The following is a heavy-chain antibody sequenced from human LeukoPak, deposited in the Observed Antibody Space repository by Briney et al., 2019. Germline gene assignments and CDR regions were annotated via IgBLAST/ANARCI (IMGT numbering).Heavy chain of an antibody. D-gene: IGHD2-15*01. CDR2: LNSDGTST. CDR1: GFTFSSYW. CDR3: ARATRIHGMDV. Sequence: GGSLRLSCAASGFTFSSYWMHWVRQAPGKGLVWVSLLNSDGTSTFYADSVRGRFTISRDNAKNTLYLQMNSLRAEDTAVYYCARATRIHGMDVWGQGTTVTVSS. J-gene: IGHJ6*02. V-gene: IGHV3-74*01.